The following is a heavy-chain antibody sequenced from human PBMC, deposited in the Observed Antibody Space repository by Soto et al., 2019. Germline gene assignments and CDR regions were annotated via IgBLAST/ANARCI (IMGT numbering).Heavy chain of an antibody. CDR1: GFAFSCCG. CDR3: ARDGYGGQDTYSIDY. V-gene: IGHV3-33*01. CDR2: IWHDGSKE. D-gene: IGHD5-12*01. Sequence: QVHLVQSGGGVVQSGRSLRLSCAASGFAFSCCGMHWVRQAPGKGLEWVAIIWHDGSKEYYADSVKGRFTISRDNSRNTVLLQMSRLRVEDTAVYYWARDGYGGQDTYSIDYWSQGTPVTVSS. J-gene: IGHJ4*02.